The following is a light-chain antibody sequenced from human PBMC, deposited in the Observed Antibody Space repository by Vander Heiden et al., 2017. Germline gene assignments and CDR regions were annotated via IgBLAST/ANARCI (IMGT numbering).Light chain of an antibody. V-gene: IGLV2-14*01. Sequence: QSALTQPASVSGSPGQSTTISCTGTSSDVGGYNYVSWYQQHPGKAPKLVLYDVSNRPSGVSIRFSVSKSGNTASLPISGLQAADEADYYCDSYTSSSTYVFGTGTKVTVL. CDR1: SSDVGGYNY. CDR2: DVS. J-gene: IGLJ1*01. CDR3: DSYTSSSTYV.